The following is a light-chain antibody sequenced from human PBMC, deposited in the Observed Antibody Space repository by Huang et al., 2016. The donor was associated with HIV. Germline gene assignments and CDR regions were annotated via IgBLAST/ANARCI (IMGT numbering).Light chain of an antibody. Sequence: IQLTQFPSSLSASVGDRVSITCRASHDINKNLARYQQKPGKAPKLLIYATSTWQNVVPSRFSGRGSGTVFILTINNLQPEDFATYYCQQFSDFFFGPGTRVDVK. CDR1: HDINKN. CDR3: QQFSDFF. J-gene: IGKJ3*01. V-gene: IGKV1-9*01. CDR2: ATS.